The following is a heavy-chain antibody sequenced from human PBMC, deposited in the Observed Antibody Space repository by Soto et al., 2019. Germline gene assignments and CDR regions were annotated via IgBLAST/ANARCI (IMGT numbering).Heavy chain of an antibody. CDR1: GGSFSGYY. CDR3: ARGGNWNYLYYYGMDV. Sequence: QVQLQQWGAGLLKPSETLSLTCAVYGGSFSGYYWSWIRQPPGKGLEWIGEINHSGSTNYNPSLKSRLTIAVDSSKIQFSLTLSSVTAADTAVYYCARGGNWNYLYYYGMDVWGQGTTVTVSS. V-gene: IGHV4-34*01. D-gene: IGHD1-7*01. J-gene: IGHJ6*02. CDR2: INHSGST.